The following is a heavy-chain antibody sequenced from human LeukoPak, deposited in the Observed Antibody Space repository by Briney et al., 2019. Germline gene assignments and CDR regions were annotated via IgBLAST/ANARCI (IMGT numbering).Heavy chain of an antibody. J-gene: IGHJ3*02. Sequence: PGGSLRLSCTASGFTFSNAWMSWVRHAPGKGLEWVGRIKSKADGGTTDYAAPVKGRVAISIEHSKNKLYLQMNSLTAEDTAVYYCIRLWVGEFIWGQGTMVSVSS. CDR3: IRLWVGEFI. CDR2: IKSKADGGTT. V-gene: IGHV3-15*01. CDR1: GFTFSNAW. D-gene: IGHD3-10*01.